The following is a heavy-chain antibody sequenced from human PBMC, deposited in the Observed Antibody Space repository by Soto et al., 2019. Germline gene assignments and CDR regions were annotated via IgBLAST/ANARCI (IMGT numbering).Heavy chain of an antibody. CDR2: MYHSGST. CDR1: GASISSTTSGNW. V-gene: IGHV4-4*02. Sequence: QVQLQESGPGLVRPSGTLSLTCAVSGASISSTTSGNWWSWVRQPPGKGLEWIGEMYHSGSTNYNPPLKSRVTMLVDKSKNQFSLKLSSVTAADTAVYYCARMVGATLVDFWGQGTLVTVSS. CDR3: ARMVGATLVDF. J-gene: IGHJ4*02. D-gene: IGHD1-26*01.